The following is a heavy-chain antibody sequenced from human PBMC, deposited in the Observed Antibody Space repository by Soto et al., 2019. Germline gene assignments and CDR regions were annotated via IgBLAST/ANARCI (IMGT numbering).Heavy chain of an antibody. J-gene: IGHJ4*02. Sequence: VQLQESGGGLVQPGGSLRLSCAASGFSIGSSAWSWVRQAPGKGLDWVSTIGGNGVTTFYADSAKGRFTISRDISRNTVFLQMSSLRAEDTALYYCAKSSRYCSGGGCFYYFDYWGQGTLVTVSS. V-gene: IGHV3-23*01. CDR3: AKSSRYCSGGGCFYYFDY. D-gene: IGHD2-15*01. CDR2: IGGNGVTT. CDR1: GFSIGSSA.